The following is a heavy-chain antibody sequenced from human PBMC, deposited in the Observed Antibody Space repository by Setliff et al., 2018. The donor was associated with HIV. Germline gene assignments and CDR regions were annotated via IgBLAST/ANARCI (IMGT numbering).Heavy chain of an antibody. D-gene: IGHD2-21*01. CDR2: ISSSGTT. V-gene: IGHV4-4*09. Sequence: PSETLSLTCVVSDDSFSNYDWTWIRQSPGKALEWIGYISSSGTTNYNPSLRSRVTISMETSNTRFSLWLRSATAADTATYFCARLGRAIDDGGSSLRLDPWGQGTLVTVSS. CDR1: DDSFSNYD. CDR3: ARLGRAIDDGGSSLRLDP. J-gene: IGHJ5*02.